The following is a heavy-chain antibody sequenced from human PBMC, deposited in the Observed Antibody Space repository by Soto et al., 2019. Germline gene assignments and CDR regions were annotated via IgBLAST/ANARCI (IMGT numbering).Heavy chain of an antibody. J-gene: IGHJ4*02. V-gene: IGHV3-21*01. CDR3: GTEDRAQTGPYFDY. CDR1: GFTFSSYS. CDR2: ISSSSSYI. D-gene: IGHD1-1*01. Sequence: EVQLVESGGGLVKPGGSLRLSCAASGFTFSSYSMNWVRQAPGKGLEWVSSISSSSSYIYYAVSVKGRFTISRDNAKNSLYLQMNSLRAEDTAVYYCGTEDRAQTGPYFDYWGQGTLVTVSS.